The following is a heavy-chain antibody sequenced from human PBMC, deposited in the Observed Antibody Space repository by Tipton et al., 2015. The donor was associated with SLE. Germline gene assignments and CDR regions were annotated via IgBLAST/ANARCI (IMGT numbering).Heavy chain of an antibody. Sequence: TLSLSCTVSGASVSSFCWNWIRQSPGKGLEWIACVCNSVSTNYDPSLKSRGTISVDTSKNHFSLELRAVTAADTALYYCARVVDDSRGHFYSFDYWGQGTLVTVSS. D-gene: IGHD3-22*01. J-gene: IGHJ4*02. CDR3: ARVVDDSRGHFYSFDY. CDR1: GASVSSFC. V-gene: IGHV4-59*02. CDR2: VCNSVST.